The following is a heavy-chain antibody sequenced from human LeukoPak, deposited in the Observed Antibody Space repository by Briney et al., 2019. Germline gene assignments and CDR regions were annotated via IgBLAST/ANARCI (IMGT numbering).Heavy chain of an antibody. V-gene: IGHV3-30-3*01. CDR1: GFTFSSYA. CDR3: ARSSHNWFDP. D-gene: IGHD2-15*01. J-gene: IGHJ5*02. Sequence: PGGSLRLSCAASGFTFSSYAMHWVRQAPGKGLEWVAVISYDGSNKYYADSVKGRFTISRDNSKNTLYLQMNSLRAGDTAVYYCARSSHNWFDPWGQGTLVTVSS. CDR2: ISYDGSNK.